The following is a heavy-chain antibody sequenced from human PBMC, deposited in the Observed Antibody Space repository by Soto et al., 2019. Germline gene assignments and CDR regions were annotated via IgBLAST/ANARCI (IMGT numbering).Heavy chain of an antibody. CDR1: GGSISSGGYY. V-gene: IGHV4-31*03. CDR2: IYYSGST. D-gene: IGHD3-22*01. Sequence: PSETLSLTCTVSGGSISSGGYYWSWIRQHPGKGLEWIGYIYYSGSTYYNPSLKSRVTISVDTSKNQFSLKLSSVTAADTAVYYCARERRASGYYDSSGASYYFDYWGQGTLVTAPQ. CDR3: ARERRASGYYDSSGASYYFDY. J-gene: IGHJ4*02.